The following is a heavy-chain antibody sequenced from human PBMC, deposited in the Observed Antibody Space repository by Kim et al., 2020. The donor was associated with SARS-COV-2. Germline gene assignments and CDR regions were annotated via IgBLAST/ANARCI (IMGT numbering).Heavy chain of an antibody. D-gene: IGHD6-13*01. CDR3: ARVGSSRAGAVGY. CDR2: INHSGST. J-gene: IGHJ4*02. Sequence: SETLSLTCAVYGGSFSGYYWSWIRQPPGKGLEWIGEINHSGSTNYNPSLKSRVTISVDTSKNQFSLKLSSVTAADTAVYYCARVGSSRAGAVGYWGQGTLVTVSS. CDR1: GGSFSGYY. V-gene: IGHV4-34*01.